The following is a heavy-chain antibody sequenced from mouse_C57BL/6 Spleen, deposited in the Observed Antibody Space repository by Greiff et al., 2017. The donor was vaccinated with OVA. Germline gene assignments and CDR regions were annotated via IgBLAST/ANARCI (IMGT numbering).Heavy chain of an antibody. CDR1: GYTFTDYE. CDR3: TRRGGNYFDY. Sequence: QVQLQQSGAELVRPGASVTLSCKASGYTFTDYEMHWVKQTPVHGLEWIGAIDPETGGTAYNQKFKGKAILTADKSSRTAYMELRSLTSEDSAVYYCTRRGGNYFDYWGQGTTLTVSS. V-gene: IGHV1-15*01. J-gene: IGHJ2*01. CDR2: IDPETGGT.